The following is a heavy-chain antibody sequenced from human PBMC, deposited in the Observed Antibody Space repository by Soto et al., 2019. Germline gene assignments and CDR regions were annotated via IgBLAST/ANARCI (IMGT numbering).Heavy chain of an antibody. Sequence: WESXRLSCSASGFTFTIYEINWVRHAPGKGLELVSYISDSGTTTYYADSVKGRFTISRDNAKNSLYLQMNSLRAEDTAVYYCARARSDITMVRGVIMEKWFDPWGQGTLVTVSS. CDR2: ISDSGTTT. V-gene: IGHV3-48*03. J-gene: IGHJ5*02. CDR1: GFTFTIYE. CDR3: ARARSDITMVRGVIMEKWFDP. D-gene: IGHD3-10*01.